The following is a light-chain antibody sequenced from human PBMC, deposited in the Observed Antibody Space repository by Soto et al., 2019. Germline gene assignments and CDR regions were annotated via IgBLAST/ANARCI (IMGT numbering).Light chain of an antibody. J-gene: IGKJ3*01. V-gene: IGKV3-20*01. Sequence: EIVLTQSPCNLSLSPGERATLSCRASQSVSSSYLAWYQQKPGQAPRLLIYGASNRVTGIPARFRGSGSGTDFTLTISRLEPEDFAVYYCQQYGSSLGTFGPGTKVDI. CDR2: GAS. CDR3: QQYGSSLGT. CDR1: QSVSSSY.